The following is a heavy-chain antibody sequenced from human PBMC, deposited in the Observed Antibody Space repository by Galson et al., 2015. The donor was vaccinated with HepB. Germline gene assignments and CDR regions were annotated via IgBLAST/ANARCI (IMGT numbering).Heavy chain of an antibody. CDR2: INHSGST. CDR1: GGSFSGYY. V-gene: IGHV4-34*01. Sequence: ETLSLTCAVYGGSFSGYYWSWIRQPPGKGLEWIGEINHSGSTNYNPSLKSRVTISVDTSKNQFSLKLSSVTAADTAVYYCARRRPLGYCSGGSCYSADSYDFDYWGQGTLVTVSS. CDR3: ARRRPLGYCSGGSCYSADSYDFDY. J-gene: IGHJ4*02. D-gene: IGHD2-15*01.